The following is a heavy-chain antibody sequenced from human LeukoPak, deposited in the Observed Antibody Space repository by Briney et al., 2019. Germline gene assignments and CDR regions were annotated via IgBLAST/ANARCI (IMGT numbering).Heavy chain of an antibody. CDR1: GDSVTCNNW. J-gene: IGHJ5*02. CDR3: ARQLVPAAGFDP. CDR2: IYQSGTT. V-gene: IGHV4-4*02. D-gene: IGHD2-2*01. Sequence: PSGTLSLTCAVSGDSVTCNNWWTWVRQPPGLGLEWIGEIYQSGTTHYKSSLKSRITISLDKSKNQFSLRLTSVTAADTAIYYCARQLVPAAGFDPWGRGTLVTVSS.